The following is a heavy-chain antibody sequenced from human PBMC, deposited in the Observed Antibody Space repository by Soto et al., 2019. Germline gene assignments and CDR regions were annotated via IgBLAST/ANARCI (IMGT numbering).Heavy chain of an antibody. J-gene: IGHJ4*02. CDR2: ITPIFGTA. CDR1: GGTFSSYA. CDR3: ASLIVGARSDY. D-gene: IGHD1-26*01. V-gene: IGHV1-69*13. Sequence: SVKVSCKASGGTFSSYAISWVRQAPGQGLEWMGGITPIFGTANYAQKFQGRVTITADESTSTAYMELSSLRSEDTAVYYCASLIVGARSDYWGQGTLVTVSS.